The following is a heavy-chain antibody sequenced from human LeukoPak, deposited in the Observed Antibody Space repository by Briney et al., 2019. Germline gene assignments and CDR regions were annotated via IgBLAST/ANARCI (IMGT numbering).Heavy chain of an antibody. D-gene: IGHD4-17*01. CDR3: ARGAYGDYPEDY. CDR2: IYYTGTT. Sequence: SETLSLTCTVSGGSITTYYWSWIRQPPGKRLEWMGYIYYTGTTNYNPSFKSRVTISVDTSKNQFSLRVNSVTDADTAVYYCARGAYGDYPEDYWGQGTLVTVSS. V-gene: IGHV4-59*08. CDR1: GGSITTYY. J-gene: IGHJ4*02.